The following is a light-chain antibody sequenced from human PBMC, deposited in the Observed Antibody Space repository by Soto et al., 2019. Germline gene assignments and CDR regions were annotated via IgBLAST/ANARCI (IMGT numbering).Light chain of an antibody. V-gene: IGLV2-14*01. CDR1: SSDVGGYNY. J-gene: IGLJ1*01. Sequence: QSALTQPASVSGSPGQSITISCTGTSSDVGGYNYVSWYQQHPGKAPKLMIYDVSNRPSGVSNRFSGSKSGNTASLTISGLQAEDEADYYCSSYTSSSNGVFGTGPKVTVL. CDR3: SSYTSSSNGV. CDR2: DVS.